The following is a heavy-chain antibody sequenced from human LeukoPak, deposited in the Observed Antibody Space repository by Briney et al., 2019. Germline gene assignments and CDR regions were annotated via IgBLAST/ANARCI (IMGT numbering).Heavy chain of an antibody. CDR2: MSYDGSNK. D-gene: IGHD3-16*01. V-gene: IGHV3-30*01. Sequence: HPGRSLRLSCAASRFIFSNYAMHWVRQAPGKGLEWVAVMSYDGSNKYYADSVKGRFTISRDNSKNTVDLQMNGLGTEDTAVYYCARDPNKYSYGPRLDLWGQGTLVTVSS. CDR3: ARDPNKYSYGPRLDL. J-gene: IGHJ4*02. CDR1: RFIFSNYA.